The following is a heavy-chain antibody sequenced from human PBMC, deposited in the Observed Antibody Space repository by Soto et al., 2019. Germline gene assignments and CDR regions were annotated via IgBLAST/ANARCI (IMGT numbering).Heavy chain of an antibody. CDR1: GFTFSSYS. V-gene: IGHV3-21*01. J-gene: IGHJ4*02. CDR3: ARDTPEGEWLRTALDY. CDR2: ISSSSSYI. Sequence: GGSLRLSCAASGFTFSSYSMNWVRQAPGKGLEWVSSISSSSSYIYYADSVKGRFTISRDNAKNSLYLQMNSLRAEDTAVYYCARDTPEGEWLRTALDYWGQGTLVTVSS. D-gene: IGHD5-12*01.